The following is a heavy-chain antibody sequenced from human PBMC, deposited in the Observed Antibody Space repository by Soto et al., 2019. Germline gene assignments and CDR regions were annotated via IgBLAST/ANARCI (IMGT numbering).Heavy chain of an antibody. CDR1: GFTFTDYW. CDR3: AKEGEHSSGWANFDY. V-gene: IGHV3-7*01. D-gene: IGHD6-19*01. Sequence: GGSLRLSYEASGFTFTDYWMSWVRQAPGKGLERVANIKKDGSETYYVESVKGRFTISRDNAKNSMFLQMNSLRGEDTAVYYCAKEGEHSSGWANFDYWGQGTLVTVSS. J-gene: IGHJ4*02. CDR2: IKKDGSET.